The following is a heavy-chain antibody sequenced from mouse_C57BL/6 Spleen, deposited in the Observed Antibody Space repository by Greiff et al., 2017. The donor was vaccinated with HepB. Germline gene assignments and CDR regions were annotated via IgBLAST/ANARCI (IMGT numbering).Heavy chain of an antibody. CDR2: IYPGSGST. J-gene: IGHJ4*01. CDR1: GYTFTSYW. Sequence: VQLQQPGAELVKPGASVKMSCKASGYTFTSYWITWVKQRPGQGLEWIGDIYPGSGSTNYNEKFKSKATLTVDTSSSTAYMQLSSLTSEDSAVYYCARFYYYGRSYGNAMDYWVQGPSVPVSS. CDR3: ARFYYYGRSYGNAMDY. D-gene: IGHD1-1*01. V-gene: IGHV1-55*01.